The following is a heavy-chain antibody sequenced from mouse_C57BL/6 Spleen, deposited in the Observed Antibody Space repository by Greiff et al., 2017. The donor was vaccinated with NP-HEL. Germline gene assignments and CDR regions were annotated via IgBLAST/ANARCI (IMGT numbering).Heavy chain of an antibody. J-gene: IGHJ3*01. CDR1: GYTFTSYW. V-gene: IGHV1-69*01. CDR3: ARRDYSNYWAWFAY. CDR2: IDPSDSYT. D-gene: IGHD2-5*01. Sequence: QVQLQQPGAELVMPGASVKLSCKASGYTFTSYWMHWVKQRPGQGLEWIGEIDPSDSYTNYNQKFKGKSTLTVDKSSSTAYMQLSSLTSEDSAVYYCARRDYSNYWAWFAYWGQGTLVTVSA.